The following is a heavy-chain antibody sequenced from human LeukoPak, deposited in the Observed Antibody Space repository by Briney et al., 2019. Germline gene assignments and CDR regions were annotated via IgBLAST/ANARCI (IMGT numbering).Heavy chain of an antibody. V-gene: IGHV1-46*01. Sequence: ASVKVSCKASGYTFTSYYMHWVRQAPGQGLEWMGIINPSGGSTNYAQKFQGRVTMTKDTSTSTVYMELSSLRSEDTAVYYCAREGRLYGDYVGYWGQGTLVTVS. CDR2: INPSGGST. CDR1: GYTFTSYY. CDR3: AREGRLYGDYVGY. D-gene: IGHD4-17*01. J-gene: IGHJ4*02.